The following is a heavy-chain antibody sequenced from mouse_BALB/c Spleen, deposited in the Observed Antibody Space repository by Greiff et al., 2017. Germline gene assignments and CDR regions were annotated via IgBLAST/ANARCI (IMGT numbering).Heavy chain of an antibody. J-gene: IGHJ1*01. V-gene: IGHV3-8*02. CDR3: ARCYGYDWYVDV. Sequence: EVKLMESGPSLVKPSQTLSLTCSVTGDSITSGYWNWIRKFPGNKLEYMGYISYSGSTYYNPSLKSRISITRDTSKNQYYLQLNSVTTEDTATYYCARCYGYDWYVDVWGAGTTVTVSS. D-gene: IGHD1-2*01. CDR2: ISYSGST. CDR1: GDSITSGY.